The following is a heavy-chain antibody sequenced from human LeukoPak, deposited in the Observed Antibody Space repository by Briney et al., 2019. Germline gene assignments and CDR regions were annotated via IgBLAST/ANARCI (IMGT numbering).Heavy chain of an antibody. V-gene: IGHV4-59*08. CDR1: GGSVSSYY. Sequence: PSETLTLTCTVSGGSVSSYYWSWIRQPPGKGLEWIAYIYYSGSTKYNPSLKSRVTISLDRSKNQFSLKLRSVTAADTAVYYCARLQVHCGGDCYTTWFDPWGQGTLVTVSS. CDR2: IYYSGST. D-gene: IGHD2-21*02. CDR3: ARLQVHCGGDCYTTWFDP. J-gene: IGHJ5*02.